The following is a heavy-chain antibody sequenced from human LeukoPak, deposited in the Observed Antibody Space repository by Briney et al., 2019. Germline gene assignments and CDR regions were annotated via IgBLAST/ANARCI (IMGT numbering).Heavy chain of an antibody. J-gene: IGHJ3*02. CDR1: GGSINSFY. CDR3: ARLDAASGWYDAFDI. V-gene: IGHV4-59*01. CDR2: IYYSGST. Sequence: PSETLSLTCTVSGGSINSFYWGWIRQPPGMGLEWVGYIYYSGSTNYNPSPRSRVTVSVDTSKKQFSLRLNSVTPADTAVYYCARLDAASGWYDAFDIWGRGTMVTVSS. D-gene: IGHD6-19*01.